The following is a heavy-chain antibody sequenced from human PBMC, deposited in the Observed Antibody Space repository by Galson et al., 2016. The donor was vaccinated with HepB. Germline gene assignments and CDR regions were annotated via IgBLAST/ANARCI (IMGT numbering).Heavy chain of an antibody. J-gene: IGHJ5*02. CDR1: GFTFNMYT. D-gene: IGHD6-13*01. CDR3: ARVVTPMAAANRGFGS. Sequence: SLRLSCAASGFTFNMYTMTWVRQAPGKGLEWVSSITPGSTYTHFADSVKGRFTISSDDAENSLYLHMNSLRAEDTALYYCARVVTPMAAANRGFGSWGQGTQVVVSS. V-gene: IGHV3-21*01. CDR2: ITPGSTYT.